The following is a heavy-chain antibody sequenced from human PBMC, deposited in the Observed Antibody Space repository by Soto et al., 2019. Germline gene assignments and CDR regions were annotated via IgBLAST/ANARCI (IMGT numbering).Heavy chain of an antibody. J-gene: IGHJ4*02. CDR3: ARGVAGSGFDL. CDR1: GDSVSSNTAA. V-gene: IGHV6-1*01. CDR2: TYYRSNWRH. Sequence: SQTLSLTCAISGDSVSSNTAAWNWIRSSPSRGLEWLGRTYYRSNWRHDYAVSVKSRITVNPDTSKNHFSLQLNSVTPDDTTVYYCARGVAGSGFDLWGQGTLVTVSS. D-gene: IGHD6-19*01.